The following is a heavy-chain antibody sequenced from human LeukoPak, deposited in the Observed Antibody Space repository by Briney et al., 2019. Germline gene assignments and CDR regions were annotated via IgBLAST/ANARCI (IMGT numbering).Heavy chain of an antibody. J-gene: IGHJ4*02. CDR1: GYTFTSYG. Sequence: ASVKVSCKASGYTFTSYGVGWVRQAPGQGLEWMGWISAYNGNTNSAQKFQGRVTMTTDTSTSTAYMELRSLRSDDTALYYCARDKAAGPYYFDYWGQGTLVTVSS. D-gene: IGHD6-13*01. V-gene: IGHV1-18*01. CDR3: ARDKAAGPYYFDY. CDR2: ISAYNGNT.